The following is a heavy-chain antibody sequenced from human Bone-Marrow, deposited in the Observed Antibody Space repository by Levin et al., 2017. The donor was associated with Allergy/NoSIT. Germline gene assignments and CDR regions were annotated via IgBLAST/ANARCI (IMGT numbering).Heavy chain of an antibody. Sequence: GGSLRLSCAASGFTFSAYWMNWVRQAPGKGLVWVARINNDGSTTNYADSVKGRFTISRDNAENTVYLQMNSLRAEDTAVYYCARMSGEKWDLLAFDYWGQGTLVTVSS. D-gene: IGHD1-26*01. V-gene: IGHV3-74*01. J-gene: IGHJ4*02. CDR3: ARMSGEKWDLLAFDY. CDR1: GFTFSAYW. CDR2: INNDGSTT.